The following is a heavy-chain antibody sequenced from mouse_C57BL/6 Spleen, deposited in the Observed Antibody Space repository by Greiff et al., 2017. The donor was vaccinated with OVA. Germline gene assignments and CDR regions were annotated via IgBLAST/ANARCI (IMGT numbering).Heavy chain of an antibody. Sequence: EVMLVASEGGLVQPGSSMKLSCTASGFTFSDYYMAWVRQVPEKGLEWVANINYDGSSTYYLDSLKSRFIISRDNAKNILYLQMSSLKSEDTATYYCARDRLGRTPYWYFDVWGTGTTGTVSS. CDR2: INYDGSST. CDR1: GFTFSDYY. CDR3: ARDRLGRTPYWYFDV. J-gene: IGHJ1*03. V-gene: IGHV5-16*01. D-gene: IGHD4-1*01.